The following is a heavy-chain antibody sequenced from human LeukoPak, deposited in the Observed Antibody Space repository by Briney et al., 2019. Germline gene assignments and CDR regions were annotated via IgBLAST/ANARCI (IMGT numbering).Heavy chain of an antibody. CDR3: AADWPLDY. CDR2: IYSGGNT. V-gene: IGHV3-53*01. Sequence: GGSLRLSCAASGFTVSSSYMSWVRQAPGKGLEWVSVIYSGGNTYYADSVKGRFTISRDNSKNTLYLQMNSLRPEDTAVYYCAADWPLDYWGQGTLVTVSS. CDR1: GFTVSSSY. D-gene: IGHD3/OR15-3a*01. J-gene: IGHJ4*02.